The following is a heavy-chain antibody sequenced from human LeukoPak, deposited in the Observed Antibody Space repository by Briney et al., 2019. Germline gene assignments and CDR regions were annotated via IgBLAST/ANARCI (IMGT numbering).Heavy chain of an antibody. V-gene: IGHV5-51*01. CDR3: ARGERGYSYGYSLDY. J-gene: IGHJ4*02. D-gene: IGHD5-18*01. CDR2: IYPGDSDT. Sequence: GESLKISCKGSGYSFTSYWIGWVRQMPGKGLEWMGIIYPGDSDTRYRPSFQGQVTISAAKSISTAYLQWSSLKASDTAMYYCARGERGYSYGYSLDYWGQGTLVTVSS. CDR1: GYSFTSYW.